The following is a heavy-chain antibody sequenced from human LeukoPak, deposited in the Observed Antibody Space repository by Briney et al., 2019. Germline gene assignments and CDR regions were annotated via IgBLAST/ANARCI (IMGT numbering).Heavy chain of an antibody. Sequence: GGSLRLSCAASGFTFSSYWMHWVRQAPGKGLVCVLRINSDGSSTSYADSVKGRFTISRDNAKNTLYLQMNSLRAEDTAVYYCARVLVGATNGYFDYWGQGTLVTVSS. CDR2: INSDGSST. J-gene: IGHJ4*02. CDR3: ARVLVGATNGYFDY. CDR1: GFTFSSYW. D-gene: IGHD1-26*01. V-gene: IGHV3-74*01.